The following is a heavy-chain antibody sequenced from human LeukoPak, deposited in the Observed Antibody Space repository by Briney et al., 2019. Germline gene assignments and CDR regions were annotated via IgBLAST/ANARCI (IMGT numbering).Heavy chain of an antibody. D-gene: IGHD3-9*01. CDR3: AKGLRLRYFTY. CDR1: GFTFSSYD. J-gene: IGHJ4*02. V-gene: IGHV3-23*01. Sequence: GGSLRLSCAASGFTFSSYDMSWVRQAPGRGPEWVSTISGSGGSTYYADSVKGRFTISRDNSKNTLYLQMNSLRAEDTAVYHCAKGLRLRYFTYWGQGTLVTVSS. CDR2: ISGSGGST.